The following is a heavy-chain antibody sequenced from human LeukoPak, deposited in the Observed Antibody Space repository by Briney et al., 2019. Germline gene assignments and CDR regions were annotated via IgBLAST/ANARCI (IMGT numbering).Heavy chain of an antibody. V-gene: IGHV3-74*01. CDR2: INSDGSST. Sequence: GGSLRLSCAASGFTFSSYWMHWVRQAPGKGLVWVSRINSDGSSTSYADSVKGRFTISRDNAKNTLSLQMNSLRAEDTAVYYCAREVAGRFYDRGGPGAFDYWGQGTLVTVSS. CDR1: GFTFSSYW. CDR3: AREVAGRFYDRGGPGAFDY. D-gene: IGHD5/OR15-5a*01. J-gene: IGHJ4*02.